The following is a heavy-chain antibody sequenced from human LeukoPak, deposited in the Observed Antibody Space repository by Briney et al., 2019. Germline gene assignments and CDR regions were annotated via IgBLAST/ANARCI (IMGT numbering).Heavy chain of an antibody. J-gene: IGHJ4*02. D-gene: IGHD3-10*01. CDR1: GFTFSSYW. Sequence: GGSLRLSCAASGFTFSSYWMSWVRQAPGKGLEWVANIEQDGSEKYYVDSVKGRFTISRDNAKNSLYLQMNSLRAEDTAVYYCASSEILWFGELRSQYDYFDYWGQGTLVTVSS. CDR2: IEQDGSEK. CDR3: ASSEILWFGELRSQYDYFDY. V-gene: IGHV3-7*03.